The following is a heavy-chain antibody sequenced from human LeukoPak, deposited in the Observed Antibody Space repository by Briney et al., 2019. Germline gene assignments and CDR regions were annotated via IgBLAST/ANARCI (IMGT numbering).Heavy chain of an antibody. D-gene: IGHD3-22*01. V-gene: IGHV1-69*13. CDR2: IIPIFGTA. Sequence: SVKVSCKASGGTFSSYAISWVRRAPGQGLGWMGGIIPIFGTANYAQKFQGRVTITADESTSTAYMELSSLRSEDTAVYYCARDFGANYDNSGYYLDAFDIWGQGTMVTVSS. CDR1: GGTFSSYA. CDR3: ARDFGANYDNSGYYLDAFDI. J-gene: IGHJ3*02.